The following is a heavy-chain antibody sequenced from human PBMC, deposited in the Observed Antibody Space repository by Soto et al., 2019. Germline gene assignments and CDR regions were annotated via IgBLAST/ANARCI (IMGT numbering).Heavy chain of an antibody. V-gene: IGHV3-30*18. CDR2: ISYDGSNK. CDR1: GFTFSSYG. D-gene: IGHD1-1*01. CDR3: AKARTRTPGAVISCDAYDI. Sequence: PGGSLRLSCAASGFTFSSYGMHWVRQAPGKGLEWVAVISYDGSNKYYADSVKGRFTISRDNSKNTLYLQMNSLRAEDTAVYYCAKARTRTPGAVISCDAYDISGQGTIVTVSS. J-gene: IGHJ3*02.